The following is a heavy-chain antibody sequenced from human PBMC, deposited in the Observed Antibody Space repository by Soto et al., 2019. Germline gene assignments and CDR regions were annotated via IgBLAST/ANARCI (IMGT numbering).Heavy chain of an antibody. CDR1: GGSMNAHF. J-gene: IGHJ4*02. Sequence: SETLSLTCTVSGGSMNAHFWSWIRQSAGKGLEWIGHIYISGTTMYNPSLKSRVTMSVDPPKNQLSLKLTSVTAADTAVYYCARINGGSPYFWGQGNLVT. V-gene: IGHV4-4*07. D-gene: IGHD2-15*01. CDR3: ARINGGSPYF. CDR2: IYISGTT.